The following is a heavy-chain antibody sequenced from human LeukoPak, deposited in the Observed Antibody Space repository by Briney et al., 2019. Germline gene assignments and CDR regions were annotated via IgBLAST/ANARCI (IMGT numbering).Heavy chain of an antibody. CDR3: ARDRGQWLVSNYYYYGIDV. D-gene: IGHD6-19*01. V-gene: IGHV3-7*01. CDR1: GFTFSSYW. Sequence: GGSLRLSCAASGFTFSSYWMSWVRQAPGKGLEWVANIKQDGSGKYYVDSVKGRFTISRDNAKNSLYLQMNSLRAEDTAVYYCARDRGQWLVSNYYYYGIDVWGQGTTVTVSS. J-gene: IGHJ6*02. CDR2: IKQDGSGK.